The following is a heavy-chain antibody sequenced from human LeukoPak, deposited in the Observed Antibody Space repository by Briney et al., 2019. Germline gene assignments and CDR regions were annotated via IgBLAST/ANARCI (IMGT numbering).Heavy chain of an antibody. CDR2: INAGNGNT. CDR1: GYTFTSYA. J-gene: IGHJ6*02. D-gene: IGHD2-15*01. CDR3: ARGEYSYYYYGMDV. Sequence: VASVKVSCKASGYTFTSYAMHWVRQAPGQRLEWMGWINAGNGNTKYSQKFQGRVTITRDTSASTAYMELSSLRSEDTAVYYCARGEYSYYYYGMDVWGQGTTVTVSS. V-gene: IGHV1-3*01.